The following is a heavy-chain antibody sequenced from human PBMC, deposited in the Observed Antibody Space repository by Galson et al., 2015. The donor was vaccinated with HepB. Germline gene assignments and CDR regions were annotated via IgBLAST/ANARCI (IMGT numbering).Heavy chain of an antibody. J-gene: IGHJ4*02. CDR3: AKDREGDTGDFDS. Sequence: SLRLSCAASGFTFSNYAMSWVRQAPGKGLEWISTFSGVNSDTYYADSVKGRFTVSRDNSKNQVYLQMNSLRSEDPAVYYCAKDREGDTGDFDSWGQGTLVTVSS. V-gene: IGHV3-23*01. CDR1: GFTFSNYA. CDR2: FSGVNSDT. D-gene: IGHD5-18*01.